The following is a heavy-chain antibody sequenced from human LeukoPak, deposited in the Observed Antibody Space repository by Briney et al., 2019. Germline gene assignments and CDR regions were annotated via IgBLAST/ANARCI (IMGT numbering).Heavy chain of an antibody. CDR3: ARDHVDTAMDGEYYFDY. J-gene: IGHJ4*02. CDR1: GFTFSSYS. Sequence: GGSLRLSCAASGFTFSSYSMNWVRQAPGKGLEWASSISSSSSYIYYADSVKGRFTISRDNAKNSLYLQMNSLRAEDTAVYYCARDHVDTAMDGEYYFDYWGQGTLVTVSS. V-gene: IGHV3-21*01. CDR2: ISSSSSYI. D-gene: IGHD5-18*01.